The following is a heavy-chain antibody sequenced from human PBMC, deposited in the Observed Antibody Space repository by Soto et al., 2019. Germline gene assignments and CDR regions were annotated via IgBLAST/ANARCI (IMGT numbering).Heavy chain of an antibody. Sequence: QVQLVQSGAEVKKPGASVKVSCKASGYTFTSYAMHWVRQAPGQRLEWMGWINAGNGNTKYSQKVQGRVTITRDTSASTAYMELSSLRSEYTAVYYCAREAYGKLSAFDIWGQGTMVTVSS. CDR3: AREAYGKLSAFDI. D-gene: IGHD4-17*01. CDR1: GYTFTSYA. J-gene: IGHJ3*02. CDR2: INAGNGNT. V-gene: IGHV1-3*01.